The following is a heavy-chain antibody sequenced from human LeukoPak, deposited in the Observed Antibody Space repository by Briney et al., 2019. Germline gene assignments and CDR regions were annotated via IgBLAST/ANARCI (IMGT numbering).Heavy chain of an antibody. CDR2: IYYSGST. CDR3: ARVRCQIESEPRGYSYGCAFDI. J-gene: IGHJ3*02. V-gene: IGHV4-59*01. CDR1: GGSISSYY. Sequence: SETLSLTCTVSGGSISSYYWSWIRQPPGKGLEWIGYIYYSGSTNYNPSLKSRVTISVDTSKNQFSLKLSSVTAADTAVYYCARVRCQIESEPRGYSYGCAFDIWGQGTMVTVSS. D-gene: IGHD5-18*01.